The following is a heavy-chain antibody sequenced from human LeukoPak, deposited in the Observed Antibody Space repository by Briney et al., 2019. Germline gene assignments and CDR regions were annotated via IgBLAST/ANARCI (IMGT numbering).Heavy chain of an antibody. V-gene: IGHV1-46*01. J-gene: IGHJ4*02. CDR1: GYTFPSYF. CDR3: ARTAARRFDY. Sequence: ASVKVSCKASGYTFPSYFMHWVRQAPGQGLEWMGIINPTGGSTTYAQKFQGRVTMTRDTSTSTVYMELSSLRSDDTAVYYRARTAARRFDYWGQGTLVTVSS. D-gene: IGHD6-6*01. CDR2: INPTGGST.